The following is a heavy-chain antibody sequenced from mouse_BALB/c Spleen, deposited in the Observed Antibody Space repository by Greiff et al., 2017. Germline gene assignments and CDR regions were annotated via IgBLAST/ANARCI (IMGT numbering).Heavy chain of an antibody. Sequence: EVKVVESGGGLVQPGGSRKLSCAASGFTFSSFGMHWVRQAPEKGLEWVAYISSGSSTIYYADTVKGRFTISRDNPKNTLFLQMTRLRSEDTAMYYCARGDGYPDYWGQGTTLTVSS. CDR2: ISSGSSTI. CDR3: ARGDGYPDY. D-gene: IGHD2-3*01. V-gene: IGHV5-17*02. J-gene: IGHJ2*01. CDR1: GFTFSSFG.